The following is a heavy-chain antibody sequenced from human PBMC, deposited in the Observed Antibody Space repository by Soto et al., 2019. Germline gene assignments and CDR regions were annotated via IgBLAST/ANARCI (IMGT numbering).Heavy chain of an antibody. CDR1: GGAINDHY. V-gene: IGHV4-59*11. CDR2: IHNSGST. D-gene: IGHD3-10*01. J-gene: IGHJ4*01. CDR3: ARRWSGTDY. Sequence: ASETLSLTCTLSGGAINDHYWSFIRQPPGKGLEWIGYIHNSGSTSYNPSLQSRVTISADVSKNQFSLDLRSVTAADTAVYYCARRWSGTDYWGHGTLVTVSS.